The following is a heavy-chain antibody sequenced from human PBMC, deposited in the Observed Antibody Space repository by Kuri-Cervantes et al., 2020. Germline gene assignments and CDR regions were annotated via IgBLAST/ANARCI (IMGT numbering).Heavy chain of an antibody. CDR1: GFTFSRHD. D-gene: IGHD2-8*01. V-gene: IGHV3-74*01. J-gene: IGHJ3*02. CDR3: AREGAAVPNPFTNDAFDI. CDR2: INSDGSST. Sequence: GGSLRLSCGDSGFTFSRHDIHWVRQRTGKGLEWVSRINSDGSSTSYADSVKGRFTISRDNAKNTLYLQMNSLRAEDTAVYYCAREGAAVPNPFTNDAFDIWGQGTMVTVSS.